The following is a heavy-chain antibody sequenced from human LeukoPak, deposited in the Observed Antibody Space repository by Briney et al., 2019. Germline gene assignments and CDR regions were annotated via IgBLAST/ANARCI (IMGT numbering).Heavy chain of an antibody. CDR2: ISSSSVSYM. V-gene: IGHV3-21*01. CDR3: ARVPYDSNGYPPCYFDS. D-gene: IGHD3-22*01. J-gene: IGHJ4*02. Sequence: GGSLRLSCAASGFIFSSYSMNWVRQAPGKGLEWVSCISSSSVSYMYYADSVKGRFTISRDNAENSLYLQMNSLRAEDTAVYYCARVPYDSNGYPPCYFDSWGQGTLVTVSS. CDR1: GFIFSSYS.